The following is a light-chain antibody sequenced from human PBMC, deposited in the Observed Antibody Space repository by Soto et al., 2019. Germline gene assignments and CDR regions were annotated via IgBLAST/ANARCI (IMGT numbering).Light chain of an antibody. V-gene: IGKV1-5*01. Sequence: DIPMTQSPSTLSASVGDRVTITCRASQSISSWLAWYQQKPGKAPKLLIYDASSLESGVPSRFSGSGSGTEFTLTISSLQPDDFATYYFQQYNSYSPTFGQGTKVEIK. J-gene: IGKJ1*01. CDR1: QSISSW. CDR3: QQYNSYSPT. CDR2: DAS.